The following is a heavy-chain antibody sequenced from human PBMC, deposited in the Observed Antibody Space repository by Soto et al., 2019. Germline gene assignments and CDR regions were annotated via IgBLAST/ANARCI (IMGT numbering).Heavy chain of an antibody. D-gene: IGHD6-13*01. CDR1: GGSISSYY. Sequence: SETLSLTCTVSGGSISSYYWSWIRQPPGKGLEWIGYIYYSGSTNYNPSLKSRVTISVDTSKNQFSLKLSSVTAADTAVYYCARVGGGAAAGWGWFDPWGQGTQVTVSS. CDR3: ARVGGGAAAGWGWFDP. V-gene: IGHV4-59*01. J-gene: IGHJ5*02. CDR2: IYYSGST.